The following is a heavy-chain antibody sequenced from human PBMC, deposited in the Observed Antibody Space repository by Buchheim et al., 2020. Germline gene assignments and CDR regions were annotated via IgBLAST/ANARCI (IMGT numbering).Heavy chain of an antibody. Sequence: QITLKASGPALVNPTQTLTLTCSFSGFSLSAGGVGLAWIRQPPGKALEWIGTIYWDDEKHYSPSLQGRITISRDSSETQVVLSMTNMDPADTGTYYCAHDGSGYYKWFDPWGQGAL. CDR3: AHDGSGYYKWFDP. CDR2: IYWDDEK. D-gene: IGHD3-9*01. V-gene: IGHV2-5*02. CDR1: GFSLSAGGVG. J-gene: IGHJ5*02.